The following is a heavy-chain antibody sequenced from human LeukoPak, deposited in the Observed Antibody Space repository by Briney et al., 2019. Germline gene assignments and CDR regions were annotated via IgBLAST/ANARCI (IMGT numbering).Heavy chain of an antibody. CDR3: ARGHGWFDP. CDR2: IEQYGSEK. CDR1: GFTFRSYG. Sequence: GRSLRLSCAASGFTFRSYGMHWVRQAPGKGLEWVANIEQYGSEKNYVDSVKGRFTISRDNAKNSLYLQMNILRAEDTAVYYCARGHGWFDPWGQGTLVTVSS. J-gene: IGHJ5*02. V-gene: IGHV3-7*05.